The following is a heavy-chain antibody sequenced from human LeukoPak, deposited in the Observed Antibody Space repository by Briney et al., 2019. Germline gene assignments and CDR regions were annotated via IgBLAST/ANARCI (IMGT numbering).Heavy chain of an antibody. J-gene: IGHJ4*02. CDR2: INHSGNA. Sequence: SETLSLTCAVSGGSFSGYYWTWIRQPPGKGLEWIGEINHSGNANYNPSLKSRVTISVDTSKNQFSLKLSSVTAADTAVYYCARSLIAAAGRYYFDYWGQGTLVTVSS. CDR3: ARSLIAAAGRYYFDY. D-gene: IGHD6-13*01. CDR1: GGSFSGYY. V-gene: IGHV4-34*01.